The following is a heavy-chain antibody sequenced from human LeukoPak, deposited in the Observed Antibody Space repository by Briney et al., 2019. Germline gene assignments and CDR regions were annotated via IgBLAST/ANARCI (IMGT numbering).Heavy chain of an antibody. CDR1: GASISTHY. D-gene: IGHD5-18*01. V-gene: IGHV4-59*11. CDR3: ARAGGVRDTPMDLDY. CDR2: FCYSGRT. Sequence: SETLSLTCTVSGASISTHYWSWIRQPPGKGLGWIGDFCYSGRTNYNPSLQSRVTISVDTSKNQFSLKLSSVTAADTAVYYCARAGGVRDTPMDLDYWGQGTLVTVSS. J-gene: IGHJ4*02.